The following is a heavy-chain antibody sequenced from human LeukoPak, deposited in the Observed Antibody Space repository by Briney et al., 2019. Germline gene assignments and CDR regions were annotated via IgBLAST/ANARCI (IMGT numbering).Heavy chain of an antibody. V-gene: IGHV3-30*02. CDR3: AKVSYYYDSSGYDDAFDI. CDR2: IQYDGNNK. D-gene: IGHD3-22*01. CDR1: GFTFSSYG. Sequence: PGGSLRLSCTASGFTFSSYGMHWVRQAPGKGLEWVAIIQYDGNNKHYVDSVQGRFTISRDNSKNTLYLQMNSLRPEDTAVYYCAKVSYYYDSSGYDDAFDIWGQGTMVTVSS. J-gene: IGHJ3*02.